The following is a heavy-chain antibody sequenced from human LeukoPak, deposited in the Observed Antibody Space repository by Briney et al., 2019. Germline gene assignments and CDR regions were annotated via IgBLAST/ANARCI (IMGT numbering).Heavy chain of an antibody. V-gene: IGHV3-7*03. J-gene: IGHJ4*02. D-gene: IGHD3-10*01. Sequence: LAGGSLRLSCAASGFTFSRCWMSWVRQAPGKGLEWVANIKQDGGLKHYADSVKGRFTISRDNANNSLYLQMNSLRAEDTAVYFCARFAKGYGSGDIDYWGQGTLVTVSS. CDR3: ARFAKGYGSGDIDY. CDR2: IKQDGGLK. CDR1: GFTFSRCW.